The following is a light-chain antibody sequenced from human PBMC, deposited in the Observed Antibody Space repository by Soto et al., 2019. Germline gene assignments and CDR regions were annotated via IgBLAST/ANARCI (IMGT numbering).Light chain of an antibody. CDR1: QGIGSY. CDR2: AAS. Sequence: DIQMTQSPSSLSASVGDRVTVTCRASQGIGSYLAWYQQKPGKVPKLLIFAASTLQPGVPSRFSGSGSGTHFTLTISSLQPEDVATYYCQEYDSAPSLTFGGGTKVEIK. V-gene: IGKV1-27*01. J-gene: IGKJ4*01. CDR3: QEYDSAPSLT.